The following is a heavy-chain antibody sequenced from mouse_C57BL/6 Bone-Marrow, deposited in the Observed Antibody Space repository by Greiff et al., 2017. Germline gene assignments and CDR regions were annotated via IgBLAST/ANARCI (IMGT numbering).Heavy chain of an antibody. CDR1: GYTFTSYW. D-gene: IGHD2-2*01. V-gene: IGHV1-53*01. CDR2: INPSNGGT. J-gene: IGHJ4*01. Sequence: QVQLQQPGTELVKPGASVKLSCKASGYTFTSYWMNWVKQRPGQGLEWIGNINPSNGGTNYNEKFKSKATLTVDKSSSPAYMQLSSLTSEDSAVDYWARGGYDEEGAMDYWGQGTSGTVSS. CDR3: ARGGYDEEGAMDY.